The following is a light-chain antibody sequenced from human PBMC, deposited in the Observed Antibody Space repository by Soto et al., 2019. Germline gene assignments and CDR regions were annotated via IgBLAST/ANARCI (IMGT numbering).Light chain of an antibody. CDR3: QQYGSSPRFT. CDR2: GAS. CDR1: QSVSSSY. V-gene: IGKV3-20*01. Sequence: EIVLTQSPGTLSLYPGERATLSCRASQSVSSSYLAWYQQKPGQAPRLLIYGASSRATGIPDRFSGSGSGTDFTLTISRLEPEDCAVYYCQQYGSSPRFTFGPGTKVDIK. J-gene: IGKJ3*01.